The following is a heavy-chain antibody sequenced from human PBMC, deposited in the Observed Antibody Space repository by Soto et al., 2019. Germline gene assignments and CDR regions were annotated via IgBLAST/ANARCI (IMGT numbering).Heavy chain of an antibody. CDR1: GFTFSSYS. Sequence: GESLKISCAASGFTFSSYSMNWVRQAPGKGLEWVSSISSSSSYIYYADSVKGRFTISRDNAKNSLYLQMNSLRAEDTAVYYCARDPRADSFAFDIWGQGTMVTVSS. J-gene: IGHJ3*02. CDR3: ARDPRADSFAFDI. V-gene: IGHV3-21*01. D-gene: IGHD3-22*01. CDR2: ISSSSSYI.